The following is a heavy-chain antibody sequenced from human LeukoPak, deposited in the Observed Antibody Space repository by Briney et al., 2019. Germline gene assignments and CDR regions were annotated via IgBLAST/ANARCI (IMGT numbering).Heavy chain of an antibody. CDR2: ISYDGSNK. D-gene: IGHD2-15*01. CDR1: GFTFSSYG. V-gene: IGHV3-30*03. Sequence: GGSLRLSCAASGFTFSSYGMHWVRQAPGKGLEWVAVISYDGSNKYYADSVKGRFTISRDNSKNTLYLQMNSLRAEDTAVYYCARGKYCSGGSCYPGGAFDIWGQGTMVTVSS. CDR3: ARGKYCSGGSCYPGGAFDI. J-gene: IGHJ3*02.